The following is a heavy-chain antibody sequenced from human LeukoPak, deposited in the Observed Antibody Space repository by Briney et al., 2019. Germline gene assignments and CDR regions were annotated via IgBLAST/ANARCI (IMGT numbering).Heavy chain of an antibody. Sequence: SETLSLTCTVSGGSISSSSYYWGWIRQPPGKGLEWIGSIYYSGSTYYNPSLKSRVTISVDTSKNQFSLKLSSVTAADTAVYYCARDMDDYCSSTSCDAFDIWGQGTMVTVSS. J-gene: IGHJ3*02. D-gene: IGHD2-2*01. CDR1: GGSISSSSYY. CDR3: ARDMDDYCSSTSCDAFDI. CDR2: IYYSGST. V-gene: IGHV4-39*07.